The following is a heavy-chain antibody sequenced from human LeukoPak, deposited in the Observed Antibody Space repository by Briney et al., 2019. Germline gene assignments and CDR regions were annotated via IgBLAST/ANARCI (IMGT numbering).Heavy chain of an antibody. CDR1: GFTVSSNY. V-gene: IGHV3-23*01. D-gene: IGHD3-10*01. CDR3: AKGVTMVRGTTDY. CDR2: ISGSGGST. Sequence: PGGSLRLSCAASGFTVSSNYMSWVRQAPGKGLEWVSAISGSGGSTYYADSVKGRFTISRDNSKNTLYLQMNSLRAEDTAVYYCAKGVTMVRGTTDYWGQGTLVTVSS. J-gene: IGHJ4*02.